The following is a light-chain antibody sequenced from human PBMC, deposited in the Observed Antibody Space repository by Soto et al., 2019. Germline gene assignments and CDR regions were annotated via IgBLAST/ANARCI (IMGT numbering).Light chain of an antibody. CDR1: QSVSSN. CDR3: QQYNTWPPWT. CDR2: GAS. Sequence: EIVMTQSPATLSVSPGERATLSCRASQSVSSNLAWYQQKPGQAPRLLIYGASTRATGIPARFSGSGSGTEFTLTISSLQSEDFAVSYCQQYNTWPPWTLGKGTKVEIK. V-gene: IGKV3-15*01. J-gene: IGKJ1*01.